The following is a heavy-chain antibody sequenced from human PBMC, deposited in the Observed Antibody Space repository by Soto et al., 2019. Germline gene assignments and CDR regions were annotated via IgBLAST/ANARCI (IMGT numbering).Heavy chain of an antibody. CDR3: ARATPYYYYGMDV. CDR1: GSSISSGGDY. V-gene: IGHV4-31*03. CDR2: IYYSGST. J-gene: IGHJ6*02. Sequence: QVQLQESGPGLVKPSQTLSLTCTVSGSSISSGGDYWSWIRQHPGKGLEWIGYIYYSGSTYYNPSLKSRVTLSVDTSKNPFSLKLSSVTAADTAVYYCARATPYYYYGMDVWGQGTTVTVSS. D-gene: IGHD2-15*01.